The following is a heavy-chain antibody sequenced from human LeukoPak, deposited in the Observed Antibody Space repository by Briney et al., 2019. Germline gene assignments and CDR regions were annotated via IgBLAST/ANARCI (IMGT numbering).Heavy chain of an antibody. Sequence: SETLSLTCTVSGGSISTYYWSWIRQPPGKGLEWIGYIYYSGSANYNPSLKSRVTISVDTSKNQFSLKLSSVTAADTAVFYCARVAYSGYDYRGYFDYWGQGTLVTVSS. V-gene: IGHV4-59*12. CDR3: ARVAYSGYDYRGYFDY. J-gene: IGHJ4*02. CDR2: IYYSGSA. CDR1: GGSISTYY. D-gene: IGHD5-12*01.